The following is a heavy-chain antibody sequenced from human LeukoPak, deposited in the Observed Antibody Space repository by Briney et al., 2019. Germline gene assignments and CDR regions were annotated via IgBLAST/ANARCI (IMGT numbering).Heavy chain of an antibody. CDR1: GFTFSSYS. Sequence: PGGSLRLSCAASGFTFSSYSMNWVRQAPGKGLEWVSSISSSSSYIYYADSVKGRFSISRDNAKNSLYLQMNSLRAEDTAVYYCARGSGGATRWRFFSNPHFDYWGQGTLVTVSS. J-gene: IGHJ4*02. CDR2: ISSSSSYI. CDR3: ARGSGGATRWRFFSNPHFDY. V-gene: IGHV3-21*01. D-gene: IGHD1-26*01.